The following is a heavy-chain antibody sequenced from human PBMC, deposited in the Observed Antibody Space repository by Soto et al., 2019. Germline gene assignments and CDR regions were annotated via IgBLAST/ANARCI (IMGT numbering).Heavy chain of an antibody. Sequence: PSETLSLTCTVSRGSVSSSYWIWFRQPPGKGLEWIGTVFNSGSTNYNPSLKSRVTISVDTSKKQFSLKVSSATAADTAVYYCAREGAAAEFDYWGLGTLVTVS. CDR2: VFNSGST. D-gene: IGHD6-13*01. CDR3: AREGAAAEFDY. V-gene: IGHV4-59*02. CDR1: RGSVSSSY. J-gene: IGHJ4*02.